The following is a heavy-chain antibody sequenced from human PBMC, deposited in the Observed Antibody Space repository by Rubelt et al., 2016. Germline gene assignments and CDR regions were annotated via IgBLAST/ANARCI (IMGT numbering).Heavy chain of an antibody. Sequence: QVQLQESGPGLVKPSETLSLTCTVSGGSISSSSYYWGWIRQPPGKGLEWIGSIYYSGSTYYNPSLKSRVTISVDTSKNQVSLKLSSVTAADTAVYYCARHGRGWYVDYWGQGTLVTVSS. CDR1: GGSISSSSYY. D-gene: IGHD6-19*01. V-gene: IGHV4-39*01. J-gene: IGHJ4*02. CDR2: IYYSGST. CDR3: ARHGRGWYVDY.